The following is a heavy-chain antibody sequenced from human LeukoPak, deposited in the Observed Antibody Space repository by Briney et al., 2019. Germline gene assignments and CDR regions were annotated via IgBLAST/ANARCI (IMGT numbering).Heavy chain of an antibody. CDR1: GGSISSYY. V-gene: IGHV4-59*12. CDR3: ARLQQLAFYFDY. D-gene: IGHD6-13*01. CDR2: IYYSGST. Sequence: PSETLSLTCTVSGGSISSYYWSWIRQPPGKGLEWIGSIYYSGSTYYNPSLKSRVTISVDTSKNQFSLKLSSVTAADTAVYYCARLQQLAFYFDYWGQGTLVTVSS. J-gene: IGHJ4*02.